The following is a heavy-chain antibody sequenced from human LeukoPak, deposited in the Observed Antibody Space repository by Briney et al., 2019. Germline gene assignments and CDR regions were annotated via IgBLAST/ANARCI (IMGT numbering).Heavy chain of an antibody. CDR3: AAGRVEMATVSYYYGMDV. J-gene: IGHJ6*02. Sequence: PRGSLRLSCAASGFTFDDYAMHWVRQAPGEGLEWVSLISGDGGSSYYPDSVKGRFTISRDNSKNSLYLQMNSLRTEDTALYYCAAGRVEMATVSYYYGMDVWGQGTTVTVS. CDR1: GFTFDDYA. D-gene: IGHD5-24*01. V-gene: IGHV3-43*02. CDR2: ISGDGGSS.